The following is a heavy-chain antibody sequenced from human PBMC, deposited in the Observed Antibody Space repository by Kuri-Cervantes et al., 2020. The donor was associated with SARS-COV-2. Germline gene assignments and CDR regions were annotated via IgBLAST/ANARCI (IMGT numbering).Heavy chain of an antibody. CDR3: ARDRWYYDSSGYYYETYYYYYYMDV. J-gene: IGHJ6*03. CDR2: INPNSGGT. Sequence: ASVKVSCKASGYTFTGYYMHWVRQAPGQGLEWMGWINPNSGGTNYAQKFQGRVTMTRDTSISTAYMELSRLRSDDTAVYYCARDRWYYDSSGYYYETYYYYYYMDVWGKGTTVTVSS. V-gene: IGHV1-2*02. CDR1: GYTFTGYY. D-gene: IGHD3-22*01.